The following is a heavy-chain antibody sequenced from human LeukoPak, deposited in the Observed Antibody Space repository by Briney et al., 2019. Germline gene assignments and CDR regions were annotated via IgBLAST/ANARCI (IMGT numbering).Heavy chain of an antibody. CDR1: GYTLTELS. CDR3: ATGPYTDYRSGWTVDY. CDR2: FDPEDGET. Sequence: ASVTVSCTVSGYTLTELSMHWVRQAPGKGLEWMGGFDPEDGETIYAQKFQGRVTRTEETSTDTAYMELSSLRSEDTAVYYCATGPYTDYRSGWTVDYWGQGTLVTVSS. V-gene: IGHV1-24*01. D-gene: IGHD6-19*01. J-gene: IGHJ4*02.